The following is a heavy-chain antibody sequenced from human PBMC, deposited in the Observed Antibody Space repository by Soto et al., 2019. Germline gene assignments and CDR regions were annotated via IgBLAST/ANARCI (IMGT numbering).Heavy chain of an antibody. J-gene: IGHJ5*02. CDR1: GFTFSSYA. CDR2: ISGSGGST. D-gene: IGHD2-2*01. V-gene: IGHV3-23*01. CDR3: AKDHENVVVPAASIWFDP. Sequence: EVQLLESGGGLVQPGGSLRLSCAASGFTFSSYAMSWVRQAPGKGLEWVSAISGSGGSTYYADSVKGRFTISRDNPKNTLYLQMNSLRAEDTAVYYCAKDHENVVVPAASIWFDPWGQGTLVTVSS.